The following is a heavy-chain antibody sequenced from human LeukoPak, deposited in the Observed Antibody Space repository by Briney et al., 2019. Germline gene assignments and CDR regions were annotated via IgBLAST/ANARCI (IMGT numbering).Heavy chain of an antibody. CDR3: ASGSGSYNWFDP. Sequence: SETLSLTCAVYGGSFSGYYWNWIRQPPGKGLEWIGEINHSGSTNYSPSLKSRVTISVDTSKNQFSLKLNSVTAADTAVYYCASGSGSYNWFDPWGQGTLVTVSS. J-gene: IGHJ5*02. CDR2: INHSGST. V-gene: IGHV4-34*01. D-gene: IGHD1-26*01. CDR1: GGSFSGYY.